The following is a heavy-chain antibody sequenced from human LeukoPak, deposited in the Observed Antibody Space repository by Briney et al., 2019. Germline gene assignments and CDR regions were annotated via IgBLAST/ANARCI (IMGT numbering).Heavy chain of an antibody. CDR3: ARVGSSGPTDY. J-gene: IGHJ4*02. CDR1: GGSISSYY. V-gene: IGHV4-59*12. Sequence: SETLSLTCTVSGGSISSYYWSWIRQPPGKGLEWIGYIYDSGSTNYNPSLKSRVTISVDTSKNQFSLKLSSVTAADTAVYYCARVGSSGPTDYWGQGTLVTVSS. D-gene: IGHD3-22*01. CDR2: IYDSGST.